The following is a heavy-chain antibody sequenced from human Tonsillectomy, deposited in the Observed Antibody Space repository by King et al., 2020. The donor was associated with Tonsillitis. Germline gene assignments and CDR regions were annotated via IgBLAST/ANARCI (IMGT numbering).Heavy chain of an antibody. CDR2: ISSSSSYI. D-gene: IGHD3-10*01. V-gene: IGHV3-21*01. CDR3: ARGGGVYYYYGMDV. Sequence: EVQLVESGGGLVKPGGSLRLSCAASGFTFSSYSMNWVRQAPGKGLEWVSSISSSSSYIYYADSVKGRFTISRDNAKNSLYLQMNSLRAEDTAVYYCARGGGVYYYYGMDVWGQGTTVTVSS. J-gene: IGHJ6*02. CDR1: GFTFSSYS.